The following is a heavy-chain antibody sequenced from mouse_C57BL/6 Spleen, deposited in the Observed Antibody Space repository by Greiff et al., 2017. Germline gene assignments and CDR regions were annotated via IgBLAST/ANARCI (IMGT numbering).Heavy chain of an antibody. CDR1: GYTFTNYW. Sequence: QVQLQQPGAELVKPGASVKLSCKASGYTFTNYWMRWVKQRPGRGLEWIGRIDPDSGGTKYNEKFKSKATLTVDKSSSTAYMQLSSLTSEDSAVYYCARKGLLRSAMDYWGQGTSLTVSS. D-gene: IGHD1-1*01. J-gene: IGHJ4*01. V-gene: IGHV1-62-3*01. CDR3: ARKGLLRSAMDY. CDR2: IDPDSGGT.